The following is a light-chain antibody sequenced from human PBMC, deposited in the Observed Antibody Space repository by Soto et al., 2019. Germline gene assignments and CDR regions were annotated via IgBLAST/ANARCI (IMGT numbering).Light chain of an antibody. V-gene: IGKV3-20*01. CDR2: GTS. J-gene: IGKJ1*01. CDR1: QSVASRN. Sequence: EMVLTQSPATLSLSPGERATLSCRASQSVASRNLAWYQQRSGQAPRLLIYGTSARAIHTPDRFSGSGSGTDVTLTISDLAPEDFAVYCCQHSANSPWTSGKGTKVDI. CDR3: QHSANSPWT.